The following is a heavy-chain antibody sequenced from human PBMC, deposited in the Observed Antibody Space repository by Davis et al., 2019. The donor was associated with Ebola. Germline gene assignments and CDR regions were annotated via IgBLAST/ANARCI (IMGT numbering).Heavy chain of an antibody. CDR1: GFTFSTYS. CDR2: ISSTSTTI. Sequence: GGSLRLSCEASGFTFSTYSMNWVRQAPGKGLKWVSYISSTSTTIYYANSVKGRFTISRDNAKNSLYLQMSSLRVEDTALYYCAASVVVVAALDFWGQGTLVTVSS. CDR3: AASVVVVAALDF. V-gene: IGHV3-48*04. D-gene: IGHD2-15*01. J-gene: IGHJ4*02.